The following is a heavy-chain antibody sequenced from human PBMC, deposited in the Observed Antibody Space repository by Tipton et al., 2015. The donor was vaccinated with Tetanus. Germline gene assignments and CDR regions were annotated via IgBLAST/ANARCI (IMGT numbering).Heavy chain of an antibody. CDR3: ARERIEAFYYHGLDV. Sequence: TLSLTCTVSGDFISSSNYFWGWIRQPPGKGLEWIGTIYYSGSTYYNASLKSRVTISVDTSKNQFSLQLAFVTAADTAIYYCARERIEAFYYHGLDVWGPGTTVTVSS. CDR1: GDFISSSNYF. V-gene: IGHV4-39*07. D-gene: IGHD2-21*01. J-gene: IGHJ6*02. CDR2: IYYSGST.